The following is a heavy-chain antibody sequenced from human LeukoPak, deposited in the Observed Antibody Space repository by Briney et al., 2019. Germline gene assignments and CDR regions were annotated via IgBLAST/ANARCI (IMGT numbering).Heavy chain of an antibody. CDR3: AKDLLAATIDYYFDY. Sequence: PGGSLRLSCAASGFTFSSYAMRWVRQAPGKGLEWVSGISGSGGRTYYADSVKGRFTISRDNSKNTLYVQMNSLRAEGTAVYYCAKDLLAATIDYYFDYWGQGTLSPSPQ. J-gene: IGHJ4*02. D-gene: IGHD5-12*01. CDR2: ISGSGGRT. V-gene: IGHV3-23*01. CDR1: GFTFSSYA.